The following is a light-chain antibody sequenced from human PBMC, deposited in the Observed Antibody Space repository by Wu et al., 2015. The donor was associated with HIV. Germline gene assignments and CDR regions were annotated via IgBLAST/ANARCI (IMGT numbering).Light chain of an antibody. J-gene: IGKJ4*01. V-gene: IGKV1-33*01. Sequence: DIQMTQSPSSLSASVGDRVTITCQASQDIDYCLNWYQQKPGKAPNLLIYDVSNLQRGVPSRFSGSRSGTDFTFTITSLQPEDIATYYCQQYYTLPLTFGGGTKVRIK. CDR3: QQYYTLPLT. CDR2: DVS. CDR1: QDIDYC.